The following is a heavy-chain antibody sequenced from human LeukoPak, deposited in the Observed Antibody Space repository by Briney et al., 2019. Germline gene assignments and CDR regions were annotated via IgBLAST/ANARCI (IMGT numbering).Heavy chain of an antibody. J-gene: IGHJ6*02. CDR1: GFTFSSYA. CDR3: AIYDFWSGYYAVEDYYGMDV. D-gene: IGHD3-3*01. Sequence: GGSLRLSCAASGFTFSSYAMSWVRQAPGKGLEWVANIKQDGSEKYYVDSVKGRFTISRDNAKNSLYLQMNSLRAEDTAVYYCAIYDFWSGYYAVEDYYGMDVWGQGTTVTVSS. CDR2: IKQDGSEK. V-gene: IGHV3-7*01.